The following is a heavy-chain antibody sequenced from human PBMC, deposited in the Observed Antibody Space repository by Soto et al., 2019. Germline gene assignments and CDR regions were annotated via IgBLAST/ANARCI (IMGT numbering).Heavy chain of an antibody. CDR1: GGSFSDYS. J-gene: IGHJ5*01. CDR3: VRLIGNSWLDS. CDR2: INHSGST. D-gene: IGHD2-8*01. Sequence: PSETLSLTCAVYGGSFSDYSWTWIRQPPGKGLEWIGEINHSGSTYYNPSLKSRVTISVDTSNNQFSLHLSSVTPDDTAVYYCVRLIGNSWLDSWGQGTPVTVSS. V-gene: IGHV4-34*01.